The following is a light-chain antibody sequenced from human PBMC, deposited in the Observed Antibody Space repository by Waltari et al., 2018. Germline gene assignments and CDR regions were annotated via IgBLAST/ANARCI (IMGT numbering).Light chain of an antibody. CDR2: DVT. J-gene: IGLJ1*01. CDR1: STHIGCYNY. CDR3: CSYAGTSP. Sequence: QSALTQPRSVSGSPGQSVTISCTGASTHIGCYNYVSWYQQHPGKAPKLIIYDVTKRPSGVPDRFSGSKSGDTASLTISGLQAEDEADYYCCSYAGTSPFGTGTKVTVL. V-gene: IGLV2-11*01.